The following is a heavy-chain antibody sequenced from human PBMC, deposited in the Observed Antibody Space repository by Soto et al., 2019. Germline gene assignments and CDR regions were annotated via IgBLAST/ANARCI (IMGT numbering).Heavy chain of an antibody. V-gene: IGHV1-18*01. D-gene: IGHD2-8*01. CDR1: GYTFTSYG. CDR3: SRVYTNGVWVFYY. J-gene: IGHJ4*01. CDR2: ISAYNGNT. Sequence: ASVKVSCKASGYTFTSYGISLVRQAPGQGLEWMGWISAYNGNTNYAQKLQGRVTMTTDTSTSTAYMELRSLRSDDTAVFYCSRVYTNGVWVFYYCAQGTLVTVSS.